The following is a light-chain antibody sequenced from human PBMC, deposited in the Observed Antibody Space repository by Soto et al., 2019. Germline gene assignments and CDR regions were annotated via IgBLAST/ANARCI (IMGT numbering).Light chain of an antibody. CDR2: AAS. CDR1: QGISNY. V-gene: IGKV1-27*01. CDR3: QKYNSAPTWT. Sequence: DIQMTQSPSSLSASVGDRVTITCRASQGISNYLAWYQQKPGKVPKLLIYAASTLQSGVPSRFSGSGSGTDFTLTISSLQPEDVATYYCQKYNSAPTWTFGQGARLEI. J-gene: IGKJ5*01.